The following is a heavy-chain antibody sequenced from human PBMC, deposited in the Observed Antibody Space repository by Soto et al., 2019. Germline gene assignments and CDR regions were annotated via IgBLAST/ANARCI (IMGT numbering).Heavy chain of an antibody. CDR2: ISSSGSTI. D-gene: IGHD6-13*01. V-gene: IGHV3-48*03. CDR3: ARGSLAAAGTGHLED. CDR1: GFTFSSYE. J-gene: IGHJ4*02. Sequence: PVGSLRLSCAASGFTFSSYEMNWVRQAPGKGLEWVSYISSSGSTIYYADSVKGRFTISRDNAKNSLYLQMNSLRAEDTAVYYCARGSLAAAGTGHLEDWGQGTLLTVSS.